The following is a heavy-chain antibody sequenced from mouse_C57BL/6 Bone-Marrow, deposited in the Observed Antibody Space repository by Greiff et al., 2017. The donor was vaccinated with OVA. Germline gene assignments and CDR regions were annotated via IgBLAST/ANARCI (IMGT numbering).Heavy chain of an antibody. V-gene: IGHV6-3*01. D-gene: IGHD1-1*01. CDR1: GFTFSNYW. CDR3: TDEANLLGDY. CDR2: IRLKSDNYAT. Sequence: EVHLVESGGGLVQPGGSMKLSCVASGFTFSNYWMNWVRQSPEKGLEWVAQIRLKSDNYATHYAESVKGRFTISRDDSKSSVYLQMNNLRAEDTGIYYCTDEANLLGDYWGQGTTLTVSS. J-gene: IGHJ2*01.